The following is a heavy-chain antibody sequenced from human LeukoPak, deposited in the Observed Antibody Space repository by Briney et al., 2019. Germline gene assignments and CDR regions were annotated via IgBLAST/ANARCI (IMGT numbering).Heavy chain of an antibody. CDR3: ARNPPRTGDFNS. CDR1: GYTFTSYG. J-gene: IGHJ4*02. Sequence: ASVKVSCKASGYTFTSYGISWVRQAPGQGLEWMGWISANDGNTDYPQKLQGRVTMTRDTSTNTAYMELSALTSEDTAVYYCARNPPRTGDFNSWGQGALVTVSS. V-gene: IGHV1-18*01. CDR2: ISANDGNT. D-gene: IGHD7-27*01.